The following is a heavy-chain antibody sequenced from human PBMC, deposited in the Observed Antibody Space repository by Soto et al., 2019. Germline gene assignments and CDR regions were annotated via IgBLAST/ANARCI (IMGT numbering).Heavy chain of an antibody. J-gene: IGHJ4*02. D-gene: IGHD3-10*01. CDR2: IWYDGSNK. V-gene: IGHV3-33*01. CDR3: ARDSGDMVRGVGGGLDY. Sequence: QVQLVESGGGVVQPGRSLRLSCAAYGFTFSSYGMHWVRQAPGKGLEWVAVIWYDGSNKYYADSVKGRFTISRDNSKNTLYLQMNSLRAEDTAVYYCARDSGDMVRGVGGGLDYWGQGTLVTVSS. CDR1: GFTFSSYG.